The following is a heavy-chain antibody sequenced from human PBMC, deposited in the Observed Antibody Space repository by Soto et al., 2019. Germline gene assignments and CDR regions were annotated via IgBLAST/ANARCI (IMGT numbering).Heavy chain of an antibody. CDR1: SGSFSGYY. V-gene: IGHV4-34*01. CDR2: ISQSGNT. CDR3: ARAPKVSGSSQTRPDF. Sequence: SETLSLTCSIYSGSFSGYYWSWIRQPPGKGLEWIGEISQSGNTNYSPSLKSRVSISIDTSKKQFSLNLAAVSAADTAVYYCARAPKVSGSSQTRPDFWGQGTLVTVSS. J-gene: IGHJ4*02. D-gene: IGHD6-6*01.